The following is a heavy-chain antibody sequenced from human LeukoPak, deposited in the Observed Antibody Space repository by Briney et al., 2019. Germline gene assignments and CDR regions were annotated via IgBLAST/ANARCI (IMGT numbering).Heavy chain of an antibody. Sequence: EASVKVSCKASGYTFTGYYMHWVRQATGQGLEWMGWMNPNSGNTGYAQKFQGRVTMTRNTSISTAYMELSSLRSEDTAVYYCARAGYSSSWGVYYYGMDVWGQGTTVTVSS. CDR1: GYTFTGYY. V-gene: IGHV1-8*02. D-gene: IGHD6-13*01. CDR3: ARAGYSSSWGVYYYGMDV. J-gene: IGHJ6*02. CDR2: MNPNSGNT.